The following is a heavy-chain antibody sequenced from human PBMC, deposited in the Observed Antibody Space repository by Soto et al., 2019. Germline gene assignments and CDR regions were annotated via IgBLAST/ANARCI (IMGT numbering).Heavy chain of an antibody. CDR2: IIPIFGTA. D-gene: IGHD2-2*01. V-gene: IGHV1-69*13. CDR1: GGTFSSYA. CDR3: AKDMVESSTSSPLPAPFDY. J-gene: IGHJ4*02. Sequence: GASVKVSCKASGGTFSSYAISWVRQAPGQGLEWMGGIIPIFGTANYAQKFQGRATITADESTSTAYMELSSLRSEDTAVYYCAKDMVESSTSSPLPAPFDYWGQGTLVTVSS.